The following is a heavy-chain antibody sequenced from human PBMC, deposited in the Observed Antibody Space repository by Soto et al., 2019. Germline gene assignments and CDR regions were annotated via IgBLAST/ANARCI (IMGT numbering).Heavy chain of an antibody. CDR1: GFTFSNAW. J-gene: IGHJ6*02. CDR2: IKSKTDGGTT. V-gene: IGHV3-15*07. CDR3: TTNLLRYFDWFPYYYGMDV. D-gene: IGHD3-9*01. Sequence: GGSLRLSCAASGFTFSNAWMNWVRQAPGKGLEWVGRIKSKTDGGTTDYAAPVKGRFTISRDDSKNTLYLQMNSLKTEDTAVYYCTTNLLRYFDWFPYYYGMDVWGQGTTVTVSS.